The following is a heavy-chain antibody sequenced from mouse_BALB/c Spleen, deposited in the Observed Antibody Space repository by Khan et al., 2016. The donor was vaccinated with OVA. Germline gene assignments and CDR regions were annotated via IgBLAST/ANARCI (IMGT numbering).Heavy chain of an antibody. CDR1: GYTFTSYW. V-gene: IGHV1-7*01. CDR2: INPSTGYT. CDR3: ANPCSSSAWFTY. D-gene: IGHD1-1*01. J-gene: IGHJ3*01. Sequence: VKLLESGAELAKPGASVKMSCKASGYTFTSYWMHWVKQRPGQGLEWIGYINPSTGYTEYNQKFKDKATLTADKSSSTAYMQLSSLTSEDSAVYYCANPCSSSAWFTYWGQGTLVTVSA.